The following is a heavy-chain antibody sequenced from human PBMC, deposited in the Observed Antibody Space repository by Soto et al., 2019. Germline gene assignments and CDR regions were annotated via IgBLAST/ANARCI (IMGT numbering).Heavy chain of an antibody. CDR3: AKNYGNAFEI. D-gene: IGHD3-10*01. CDR1: GGPMINYY. CDR2: IYYSGST. V-gene: IGHV4-59*01. J-gene: IGHJ3*02. Sequence: SETLSLTSTVSGGPMINYYCTCIRQPPGKGLEWIGYIYYSGSTNYNPSLKSRVTISVDTSKNQFSLKLRSVTASDTAVYYCAKNYGNAFEIWGQGTMDTGS.